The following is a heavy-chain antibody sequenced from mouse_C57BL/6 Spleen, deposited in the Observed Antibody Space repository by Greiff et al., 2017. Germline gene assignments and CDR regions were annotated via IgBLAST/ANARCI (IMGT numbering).Heavy chain of an antibody. CDR3: AREDDYPWLAD. D-gene: IGHD2-4*01. CDR2: LYPGSGST. CDR1: GYTFTSYW. J-gene: IGHJ3*01. Sequence: QVQLQQPGAELVKPGASVKMSCKASGYTFTSYWITWVKQRPGQGLEWIGDLYPGSGSTNYNEKFKSKATLTVDTSSSTAYMQLSSLTSEDSAVYYGAREDDYPWLADWGQGTLVTVSA. V-gene: IGHV1-55*01.